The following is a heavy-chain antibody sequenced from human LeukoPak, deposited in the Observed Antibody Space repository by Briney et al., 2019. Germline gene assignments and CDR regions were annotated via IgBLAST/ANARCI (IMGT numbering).Heavy chain of an antibody. CDR1: GGSISSGGYY. V-gene: IGHV4-31*03. Sequence: SRTLSLTCTVSGGSISSGGYYWSWIRQHPGKGLEWIGYIYYSGSTYYNPSLKSRVTISVDTSKNQFSLKLSSVTAADTAVYYCARDLDYYDSSGYQNYFDYWGQGTLVTVSS. J-gene: IGHJ4*02. CDR3: ARDLDYYDSSGYQNYFDY. CDR2: IYYSGST. D-gene: IGHD3-22*01.